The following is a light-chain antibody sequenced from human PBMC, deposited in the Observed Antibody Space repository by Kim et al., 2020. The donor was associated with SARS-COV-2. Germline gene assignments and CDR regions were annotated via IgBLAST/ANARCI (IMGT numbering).Light chain of an antibody. CDR3: QQFGSS. V-gene: IGKV3-20*01. Sequence: LSLSPGASATLSCRARQPVSSNYLAWYQQKRGQTPRLLIYGASTRAAGIPDRFSGSGSGTDFTLTISRLEPEDSAVYYCQQFGSSFGQGTRVEIK. J-gene: IGKJ1*01. CDR1: QPVSSNY. CDR2: GAS.